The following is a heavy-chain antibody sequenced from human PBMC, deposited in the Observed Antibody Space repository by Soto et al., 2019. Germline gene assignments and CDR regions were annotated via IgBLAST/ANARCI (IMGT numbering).Heavy chain of an antibody. D-gene: IGHD1-26*01. Sequence: SETLSLTCTVSSGSISSYYWSWIRQPPGKGLEWIGYIYYSGSTNYNPSLKSRVTISVDTSKNQFSLKLSSVTAADTAVYYCARDRGARGRDDAFDIWGQGTMVTVSS. CDR1: SGSISSYY. V-gene: IGHV4-59*01. J-gene: IGHJ3*02. CDR2: IYYSGST. CDR3: ARDRGARGRDDAFDI.